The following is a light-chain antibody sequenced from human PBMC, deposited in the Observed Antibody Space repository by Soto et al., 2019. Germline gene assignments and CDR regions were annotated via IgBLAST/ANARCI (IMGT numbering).Light chain of an antibody. V-gene: IGKV3-11*01. CDR3: QQRSNWPLT. CDR1: QTVTSY. J-gene: IGKJ4*01. CDR2: DAS. Sequence: EIVLTQYPATLSLSPREIATLSCRASQTVTSYLAWYQQKPGQTPRLLIYDASNRATGIPARFSGSRSGTDFTLTISSLEPEDFAVYYCQQRSNWPLTFGGGTKWEIK.